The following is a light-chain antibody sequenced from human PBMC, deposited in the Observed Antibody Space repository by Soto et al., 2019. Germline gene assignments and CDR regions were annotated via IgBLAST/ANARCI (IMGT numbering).Light chain of an antibody. V-gene: IGLV1-51*01. CDR3: GTCDSTLIVGV. J-gene: IGLJ2*01. CDR2: DNN. Sequence: QSVLTQPASVSAAPGQKVTISCSGSSLNIRSNYVSWYQQLPGTAPKLLIYDNNKRPSGISDRFSGSKSGKSATLGITGLQAGDEADYYCGTCDSTLIVGVFGGGTKLTVL. CDR1: SLNIRSNY.